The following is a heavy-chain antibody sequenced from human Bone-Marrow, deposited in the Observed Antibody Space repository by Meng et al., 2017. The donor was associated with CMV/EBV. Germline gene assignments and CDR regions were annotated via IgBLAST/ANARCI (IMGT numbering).Heavy chain of an antibody. CDR2: IGTAGDT. D-gene: IGHD6-6*01. J-gene: IGHJ6*02. CDR1: GFTFSSYD. Sequence: GGSLRLSCAASGFTFSSYDMHWVRQATGKGLEWVSAIGTAGDTYYPGSVKGRFTISRENAKNSLYLQMNSLRAGDTAVYYCARAKSSSGSLSVPGMDVWGQGNTVIVAS. V-gene: IGHV3-13*01. CDR3: ARAKSSSGSLSVPGMDV.